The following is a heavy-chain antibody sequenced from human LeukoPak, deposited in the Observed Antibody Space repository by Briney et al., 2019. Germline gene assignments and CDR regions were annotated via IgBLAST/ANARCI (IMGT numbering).Heavy chain of an antibody. Sequence: ASVKVSCKASGYTFTGYYMHWVRQAPGQGLEWMGWINPNSGGTNYAQRFQGRVTMTRDTSISTAYMELRSLRSDDTAVYYCARAETPTEDWFDPWGQGTLVTVSS. V-gene: IGHV1-2*02. J-gene: IGHJ5*02. CDR3: ARAETPTEDWFDP. CDR1: GYTFTGYY. CDR2: INPNSGGT. D-gene: IGHD2-15*01.